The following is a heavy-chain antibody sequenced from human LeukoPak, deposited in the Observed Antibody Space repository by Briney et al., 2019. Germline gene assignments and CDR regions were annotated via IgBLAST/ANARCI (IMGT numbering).Heavy chain of an antibody. CDR1: GYTFTSYD. D-gene: IGHD1-26*01. CDR2: MNPNSGNT. J-gene: IGHJ6*02. V-gene: IGHV1-8*01. Sequence: ASVKVSCKASGYTFTSYDINWVRQATGQGLEWMRWMNPNSGNTGYAQKFQGRVTMTRNTSISTAYMELSSLRSEDTAVYYCARGELLTGYYYYYGMDVWGQGTTVTVSS. CDR3: ARGELLTGYYYYYGMDV.